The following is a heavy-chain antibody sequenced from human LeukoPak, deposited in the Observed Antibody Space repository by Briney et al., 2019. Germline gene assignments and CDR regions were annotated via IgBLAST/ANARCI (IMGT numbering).Heavy chain of an antibody. CDR3: ARWTVAATVAFDI. CDR2: ISSSSSYI. V-gene: IGHV3-21*01. D-gene: IGHD6-19*01. J-gene: IGHJ3*02. CDR1: GSTFSSYT. Sequence: GGSLRLSCAASGSTFSSYTMNWVRQTPGKGLEWVSSISSSSSYIYYADSVKGRFTISRDNAKNSLYLQMNSLGAEDTAVYYCARWTVAATVAFDIWGQGTMVTVSS.